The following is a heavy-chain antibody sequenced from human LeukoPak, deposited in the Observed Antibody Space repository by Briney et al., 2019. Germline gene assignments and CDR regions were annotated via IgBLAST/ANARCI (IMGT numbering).Heavy chain of an antibody. CDR2: IYPGDSDT. J-gene: IGHJ4*02. D-gene: IGHD2-15*01. CDR1: GYSFTNYW. CDR3: ARRAGVDFFDY. V-gene: IGHV5-51*01. Sequence: GESLKISCKGSGYSFTNYWIGWVRQMLGKGLEWMGIIYPGDSDTRYNPSFQGQVSISADKSISTAYLQWSSLKASDTAMYYCARRAGVDFFDYWGQGTLVTVSS.